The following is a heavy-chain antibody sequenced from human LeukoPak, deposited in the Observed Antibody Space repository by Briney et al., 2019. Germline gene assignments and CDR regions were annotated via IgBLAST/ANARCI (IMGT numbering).Heavy chain of an antibody. D-gene: IGHD5-18*01. J-gene: IGHJ6*02. CDR2: IIPVLNIT. Sequence: ASVQVSFKTSGGTFSTSAITWVRQAPGQGLEWMGRIIPVLNITTYAQRFQGRVTITADTSTSTVYMELSSLRSEETAVYYCARDQGLTAPPPYGLDVWGQGTTVIVSS. CDR1: GGTFSTSA. V-gene: IGHV1-69*04. CDR3: ARDQGLTAPPPYGLDV.